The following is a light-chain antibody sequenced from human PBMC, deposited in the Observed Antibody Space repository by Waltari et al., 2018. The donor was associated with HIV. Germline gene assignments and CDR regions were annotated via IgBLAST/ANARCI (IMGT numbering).Light chain of an antibody. CDR3: QQYYSTPLT. J-gene: IGKJ4*01. CDR2: WAS. CDR1: QSVLYNSNNKSY. Sequence: DIMMTQSPDSLAVSLSESATINCKSSQSVLYNSNNKSYIAWYQQKPGQPPKLLIYWASTRESGVPDRFSGSGSGTDFTLTISSLQAEDVAVYYCQQYYSTPLTFGGGTKVEIK. V-gene: IGKV4-1*01.